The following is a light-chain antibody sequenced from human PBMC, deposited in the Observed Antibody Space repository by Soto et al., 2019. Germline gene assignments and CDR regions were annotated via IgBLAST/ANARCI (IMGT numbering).Light chain of an antibody. CDR2: DVT. CDR3: SSYAGSYTVV. CDR1: NNDVGGYNF. Sequence: QSALTQPRSVSGSPGQSVTISCTGTNNDVGGYNFVSWYQQQPGKAPKLMIYDVTKRPSGVPDRFSGSKSGNTASLTISGLQADDDADYYCSSYAGSYTVVXGGGTKVTVL. V-gene: IGLV2-11*01. J-gene: IGLJ3*02.